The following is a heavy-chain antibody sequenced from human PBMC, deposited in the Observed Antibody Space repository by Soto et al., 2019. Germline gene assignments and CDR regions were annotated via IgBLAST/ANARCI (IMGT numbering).Heavy chain of an antibody. CDR3: ARGLVGVVVPAATTPNYYYMDV. D-gene: IGHD2-2*01. J-gene: IGHJ6*03. CDR2: INHSGST. CDR1: GGSFSGYY. V-gene: IGHV4-34*01. Sequence: SETLSLTCAVYGGSFSGYYWSWIRQPPGKGLEWIGEINHSGSTNYNPSLKSRVTISVDTSKNQFSLKLSSVTAADTAVYYCARGLVGVVVPAATTPNYYYMDVWGKGTTVTVSS.